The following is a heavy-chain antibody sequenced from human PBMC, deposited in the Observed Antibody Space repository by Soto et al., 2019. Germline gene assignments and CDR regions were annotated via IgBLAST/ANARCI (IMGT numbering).Heavy chain of an antibody. V-gene: IGHV5-51*01. Sequence: GEALKISGEGSGYSVYNYMVCRVRQLAGKSLEWMGIIYPRDSDTRYSPSFQGQVTISADKSISTAYLQWSSLKASDTAMYYCARHVVDTSLVNWYYCYGMYVCGQGATVTVS. CDR2: IYPRDSDT. D-gene: IGHD5-18*01. CDR3: ARHVVDTSLVNWYYCYGMYV. CDR1: GYSVYNYM. J-gene: IGHJ6*02.